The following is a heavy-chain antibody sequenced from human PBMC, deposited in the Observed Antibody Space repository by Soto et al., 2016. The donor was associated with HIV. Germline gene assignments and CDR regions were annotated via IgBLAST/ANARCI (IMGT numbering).Heavy chain of an antibody. J-gene: IGHJ4*02. D-gene: IGHD2-2*01. CDR3: ARDGSLTSPRRRYFDY. CDR1: GGSITSDTYY. Sequence: QVQLQESGPGLVKPSQTLSLTCNVSGGSITSDTYYWSWIRQPAGKGLEWIGRIYASGITNYNPSSRVESLISVDTSKNQFSLRLTSVTAADTAVYFCARDGSLTSPRRRYFDYVGPGNPGHRLX. V-gene: IGHV4-61*02. CDR2: IYASGIT.